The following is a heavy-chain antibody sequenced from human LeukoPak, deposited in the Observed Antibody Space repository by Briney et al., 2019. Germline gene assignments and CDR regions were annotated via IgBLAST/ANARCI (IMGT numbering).Heavy chain of an antibody. CDR1: GFTFSSYA. Sequence: GGSLRLSCAASGFTFSSYAMTWVRQAPGKGLEWVSAISGSGGSTYYADSVKGRFTISRDNSKNTLYLQMNSLRAEDTAVYYCAKGSRIAVAGTPVDYWGQGTLVTVSS. CDR3: AKGSRIAVAGTPVDY. V-gene: IGHV3-23*01. D-gene: IGHD6-19*01. J-gene: IGHJ4*02. CDR2: ISGSGGST.